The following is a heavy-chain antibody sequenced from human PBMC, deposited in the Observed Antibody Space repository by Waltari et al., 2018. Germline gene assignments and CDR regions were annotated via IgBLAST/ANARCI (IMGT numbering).Heavy chain of an antibody. CDR1: GFRFSSYW. V-gene: IGHV3-7*01. CDR2: IKQDGSEK. D-gene: IGHD6-13*01. CDR3: ANAVWHTTAY. Sequence: EVQLVESGGGLVEPGGSLRLSCAASGFRFSSYWMTWVRQAPGKGLEWVANIKQDGSEKYYVDSVKGRFTISRDNVKNSLYLQMNSLRAEDTAVYFCANAVWHTTAYWGQGTLVTVSS. J-gene: IGHJ4*02.